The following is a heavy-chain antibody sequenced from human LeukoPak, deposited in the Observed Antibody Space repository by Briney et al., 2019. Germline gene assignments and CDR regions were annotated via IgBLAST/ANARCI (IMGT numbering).Heavy chain of an antibody. V-gene: IGHV3-21*01. CDR2: ISSSSSYI. CDR1: GFTFSSYS. J-gene: IGHJ4*02. Sequence: PGGSLRLSCAASGFTFSSYSMNWVRQAPGKGLEWVSSISSSSSYIYYADSVKGQFTISRDNAKNSLYLQMNSLRAEDTAVYYCARAPTRSGYYTGFDYWGQGTLVTVSS. D-gene: IGHD3-3*01. CDR3: ARAPTRSGYYTGFDY.